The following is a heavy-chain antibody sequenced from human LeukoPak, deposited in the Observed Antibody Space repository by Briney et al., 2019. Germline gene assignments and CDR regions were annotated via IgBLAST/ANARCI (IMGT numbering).Heavy chain of an antibody. V-gene: IGHV4-34*01. CDR2: INHSGST. CDR3: ARLLPTLSFDY. Sequence: SETLSLTCAVYGGSFSGYYWSWIRQPPGKRLEWIGEINHSGSTNYNPSLKSRVTISVDTSKNQFSLKLSSVTAADTAVYYCARLLPTLSFDYWGQGTLVTVSS. J-gene: IGHJ4*02. CDR1: GGSFSGYY. D-gene: IGHD3-16*01.